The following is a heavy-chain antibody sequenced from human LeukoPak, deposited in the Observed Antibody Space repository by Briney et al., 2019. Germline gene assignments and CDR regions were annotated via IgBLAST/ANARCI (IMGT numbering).Heavy chain of an antibody. Sequence: PGGSLRLSCAASGFTFSSYSMNWVRQAPGKGLEWVSYISSSSSTIYYADSVKGRFTISRDNAKNSLYLQMNSLRAEDTAVYYCARDAAALELLAWGQGTPVTVSS. CDR2: ISSSSSTI. D-gene: IGHD6-13*01. J-gene: IGHJ1*01. CDR1: GFTFSSYS. V-gene: IGHV3-48*04. CDR3: ARDAAALELLA.